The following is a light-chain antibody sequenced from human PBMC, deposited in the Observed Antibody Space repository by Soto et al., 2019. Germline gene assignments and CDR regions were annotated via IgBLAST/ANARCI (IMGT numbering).Light chain of an antibody. V-gene: IGKV1-5*01. CDR2: DAS. CDR1: QSFSSW. CDR3: QQYASYSPWT. J-gene: IGKJ1*01. Sequence: DIEMTQSTTSLYASVGDRATITCRASQSFSSWLASYQQKPGKAPKLLIYDASTLQSGVPSRYSGSGSGTEFTLTIINLHPDDFATYYCQQYASYSPWTFAQGAKVAI.